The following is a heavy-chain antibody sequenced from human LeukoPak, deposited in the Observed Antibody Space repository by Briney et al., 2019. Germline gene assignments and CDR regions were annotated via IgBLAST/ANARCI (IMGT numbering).Heavy chain of an antibody. CDR1: GGSFSGYY. Sequence: PSETLSLTCAVYGGSFSGYYWSWIRQPPGKGLEWIGEINHSGSTNYNPSLKSRVTISVDTSKNQFSLKLSSVTAADTAVYYCARGGQWALRNAFDIWGQGTMVTVSS. V-gene: IGHV4-34*01. J-gene: IGHJ3*02. CDR3: ARGGQWALRNAFDI. D-gene: IGHD1-26*01. CDR2: INHSGST.